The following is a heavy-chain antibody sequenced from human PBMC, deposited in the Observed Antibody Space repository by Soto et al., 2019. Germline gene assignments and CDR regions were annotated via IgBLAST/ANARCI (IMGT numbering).Heavy chain of an antibody. D-gene: IGHD3-10*01. Sequence: QLQLQESGPGLVKPSETLSLTCTVSNGSISSAIYYWGWIRQPPGKGLEWIGSIYHSGSTYYNPSLQGRVTISVDTSKNQFSLKLSSVTAADTAVYFCAGRSSLASVQVYFGEISNYNWFDPWDQGTLVTVSS. CDR2: IYHSGST. V-gene: IGHV4-39*01. CDR1: NGSISSAIYY. J-gene: IGHJ5*02. CDR3: AGRSSLASVQVYFGEISNYNWFDP.